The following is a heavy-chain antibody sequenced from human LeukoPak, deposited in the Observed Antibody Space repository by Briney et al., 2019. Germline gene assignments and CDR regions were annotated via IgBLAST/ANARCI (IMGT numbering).Heavy chain of an antibody. CDR2: INPDSGGT. V-gene: IGHV1-2*02. CDR1: GYTFTVYY. J-gene: IGHJ4*02. Sequence: ASVNVSCKASGYTFTVYYMHWVRQAPGQGLEWMGWINPDSGGTNYAQKFQGRVTMTRDTSISTVYMELSRLRSDDTAVYYCARDLQAAGDYWGQETLVTVSS. CDR3: ARDLQAAGDY. D-gene: IGHD5-24*01.